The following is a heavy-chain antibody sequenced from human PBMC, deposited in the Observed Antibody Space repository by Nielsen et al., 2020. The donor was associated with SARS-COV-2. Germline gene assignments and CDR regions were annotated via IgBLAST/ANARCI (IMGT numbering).Heavy chain of an antibody. CDR1: GFNFDEYT. CDR2: ISWDGGSI. D-gene: IGHD4-17*01. J-gene: IGHJ4*02. CDR3: TRGDYVFDS. Sequence: GESLKISCAASGFNFDEYTMHWVRQAPGKGLEWVSLISWDGGSIYYADSVKGRFTISRDNSKKSLYLQINSLRTEDTALYYCTRGDYVFDSWGQGTLVTVSS. V-gene: IGHV3-43*01.